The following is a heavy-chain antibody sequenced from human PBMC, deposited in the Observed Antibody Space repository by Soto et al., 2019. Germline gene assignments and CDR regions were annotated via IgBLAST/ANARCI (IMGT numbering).Heavy chain of an antibody. CDR1: RVAFSKFI. CDR3: AKVRYSSPMGYYYGMDV. CDR2: IIPIFGTA. V-gene: IGHV1-69*01. J-gene: IGHJ6*02. D-gene: IGHD6-19*01. Sequence: QAQLEQSGGEVKKPGSSVKVSCKASRVAFSKFIVTWVRQAPGLGLECVGGIIPIFGTANYAQKFQGRVTITADESKSTSYMEVNNLRSEDTAVYYCAKVRYSSPMGYYYGMDVWGQGTTVTVSS.